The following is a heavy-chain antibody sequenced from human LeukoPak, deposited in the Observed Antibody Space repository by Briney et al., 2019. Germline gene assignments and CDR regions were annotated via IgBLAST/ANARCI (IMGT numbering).Heavy chain of an antibody. CDR2: IYHDGST. J-gene: IGHJ5*02. D-gene: IGHD6-19*01. CDR1: GISISSGYY. V-gene: IGHV4-38-2*02. Sequence: SETLSLTCSVSGISISSGYYYAWIRQTPGKGLEWIGNIYHDGSTFYNPSLERRVTISVDVSRNQFSLKLTSLTAADAAVYYCARDKSMSFSVGWYGWFDPWGQGTPVTVSS. CDR3: ARDKSMSFSVGWYGWFDP.